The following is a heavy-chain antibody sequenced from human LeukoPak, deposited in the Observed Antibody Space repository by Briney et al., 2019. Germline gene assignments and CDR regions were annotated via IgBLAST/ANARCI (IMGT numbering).Heavy chain of an antibody. CDR1: GGTFSSYA. J-gene: IGHJ6*03. D-gene: IGHD1-26*01. CDR2: IIPIFGTA. V-gene: IGHV1-69*05. Sequence: SVKVSCKASGGTFSSYAISWVRQAPGQGLEWMGGIIPIFGTANYAQKFQGRVTITTDESTSPAYMELSSLRSEDTAVYYCARVTPSSGSYSARGFYYYYYYMDVWGKGTTVTVSS. CDR3: ARVTPSSGSYSARGFYYYYYYMDV.